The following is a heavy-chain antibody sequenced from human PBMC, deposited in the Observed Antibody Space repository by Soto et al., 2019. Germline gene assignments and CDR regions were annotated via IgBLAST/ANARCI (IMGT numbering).Heavy chain of an antibody. V-gene: IGHV4-59*01. D-gene: IGHD2-21*02. Sequence: PSETLSLTCTGSGVSFTSYYWTWIRQPPGKGPEWIGYIYYSGITNYNPSLKSRVTMSVDTSKNQFSLKLTSVTAADTAVYYCARDLTVGGFFDPWGQGTLVTVSS. CDR1: GVSFTSYY. CDR3: ARDLTVGGFFDP. CDR2: IYYSGIT. J-gene: IGHJ5*02.